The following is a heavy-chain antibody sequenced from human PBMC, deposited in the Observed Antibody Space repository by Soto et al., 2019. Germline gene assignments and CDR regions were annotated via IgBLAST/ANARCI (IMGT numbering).Heavy chain of an antibody. V-gene: IGHV1-69*06. CDR1: GGSFSSDA. D-gene: IGHD2-21*02. CDR3: AREVVTETTLGYFDF. J-gene: IGHJ4*02. Sequence: QVHLMQSGPEVREPGSSVKVSCKASGGSFSSDAITWVRQAPGQGLEWIGEIIPMFDTTNYAPEFQGRVTITADTATTTVYMEVNRLTPDDTAVYYCAREVVTETTLGYFDFWGQGALVTVSS. CDR2: IIPMFDTT.